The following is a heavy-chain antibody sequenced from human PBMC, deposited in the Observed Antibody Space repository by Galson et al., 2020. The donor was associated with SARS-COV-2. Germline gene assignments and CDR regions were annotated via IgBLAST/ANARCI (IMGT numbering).Heavy chain of an antibody. Sequence: GGSLRLSCAASGFTFRSYWMHWVRQAPGEGLVWVSRIHPDGSGTNYADSVKGRFTISRDNAKNTVHLQMSSLKAEDTAVYYCARAESFYYCSGGSCYSHDYWGQGTLVTVSS. CDR3: ARAESFYYCSGGSCYSHDY. J-gene: IGHJ4*02. CDR1: GFTFRSYW. D-gene: IGHD2-15*01. CDR2: IHPDGSGT. V-gene: IGHV3-74*01.